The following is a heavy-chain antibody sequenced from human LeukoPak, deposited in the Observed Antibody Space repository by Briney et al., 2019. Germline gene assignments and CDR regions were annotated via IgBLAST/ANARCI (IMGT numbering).Heavy chain of an antibody. CDR1: GFTFSGYT. V-gene: IGHV3-48*01. CDR2: ISSSTSI. D-gene: IGHD5-18*01. Sequence: GGSLRLSCAASGFTFSGYTMNWVRQAPGKGLECVSYISSSTSIYYADSVKGRFTISRDNAKNSPWLQMNSLRAEDTAVYYCARDRWTAMKDWGPGTLVTVSS. CDR3: ARDRWTAMKD. J-gene: IGHJ4*02.